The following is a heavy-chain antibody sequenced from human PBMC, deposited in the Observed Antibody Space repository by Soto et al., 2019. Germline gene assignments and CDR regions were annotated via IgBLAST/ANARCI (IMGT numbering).Heavy chain of an antibody. V-gene: IGHV4-59*08. J-gene: IGHJ6*03. CDR3: ARCLYYDFWSGYSTYYYYYMDV. D-gene: IGHD3-3*01. CDR2: IYYSGST. Sequence: SETLSLTCTVSGGSISSYYWSWIRQPPGKGLEWIGYIYYSGSTNYNPSLKSRGTISVDTSKNQFSLKLSSVTAADTAVYYCARCLYYDFWSGYSTYYYYYMDVWGKGTTVTVSS. CDR1: GGSISSYY.